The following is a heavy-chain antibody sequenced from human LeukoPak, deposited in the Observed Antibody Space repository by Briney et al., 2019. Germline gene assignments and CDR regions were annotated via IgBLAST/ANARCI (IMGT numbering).Heavy chain of an antibody. V-gene: IGHV3-11*01. D-gene: IGHD5-12*01. CDR3: ARGSGYDTADDAFDI. CDR1: GFTFSDYY. J-gene: IGHJ3*02. CDR2: ISSSGSTI. Sequence: GGSLRLSCAASGFTFSDYYMSWIRQAPGKGLEWVSYISSSGSTIYCADSVKGRFTISRDNAKNSLYLQMNSLRAEDTAVYYCARGSGYDTADDAFDIWGQGTMVTVSS.